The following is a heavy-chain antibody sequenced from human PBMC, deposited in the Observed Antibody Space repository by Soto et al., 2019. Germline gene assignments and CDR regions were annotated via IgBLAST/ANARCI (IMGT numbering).Heavy chain of an antibody. V-gene: IGHV1-69*01. CDR2: IIPVFGTT. D-gene: IGHD3-16*01. CDR3: ARGGGPYVWFNEF. J-gene: IGHJ4*02. CDR1: VGLFSSFA. Sequence: QEQLVQSGAEVKKPGASVKVSCKDSVGLFSSFAISWVRQAPGQVLEWMGGIIPVFGTTNYAQKFQGRVTITADESTNTAYMELSSLTSDDTAMYYCARGGGPYVWFNEFWGQGTQVTVSS.